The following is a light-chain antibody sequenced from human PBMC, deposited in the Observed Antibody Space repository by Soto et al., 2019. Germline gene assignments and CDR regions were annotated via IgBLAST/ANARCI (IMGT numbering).Light chain of an antibody. CDR2: EVS. CDR1: GSDVGDYNY. V-gene: IGLV2-14*01. Sequence: QSALTQSASVSGSPGQSITISCTGTGSDVGDYNYVSWYQQHPGKAPKLMIYEVSHRLSGVSNRFSGSKSGYTASLTISGLQDEDEADYYCSSYTSNSIVIFGGGTKLT. CDR3: SSYTSNSIVI. J-gene: IGLJ2*01.